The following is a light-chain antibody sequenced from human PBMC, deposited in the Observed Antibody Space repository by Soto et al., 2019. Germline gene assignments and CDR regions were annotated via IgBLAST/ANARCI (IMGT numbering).Light chain of an antibody. CDR2: AAS. Sequence: IQMTQSPSSLSSSLGDRVAITWLASQSISSYLNWYQQKPGKAPKLLIYAASSLQSGVPSRFSGSGSGADFTLTISSLQPEDFATYYCQQGHSNPITLGQGTRLEIK. J-gene: IGKJ5*01. CDR3: QQGHSNPIT. V-gene: IGKV1-39*01. CDR1: QSISSY.